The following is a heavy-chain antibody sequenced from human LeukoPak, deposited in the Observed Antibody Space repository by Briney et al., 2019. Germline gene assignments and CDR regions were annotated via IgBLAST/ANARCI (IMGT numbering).Heavy chain of an antibody. D-gene: IGHD6-19*01. Sequence: GGSLRLSCAASGFIFRDYSMHWVRQAPGKGLEYVSAISSNGGNTYHANSVKDRFTISRDNSKNTLYLQMNSLRAEDTAVYYCARDMSRVRSVAALDYWGQGTLVTVSS. J-gene: IGHJ4*02. CDR3: ARDMSRVRSVAALDY. CDR1: GFIFRDYS. V-gene: IGHV3-64*01. CDR2: ISSNGGNT.